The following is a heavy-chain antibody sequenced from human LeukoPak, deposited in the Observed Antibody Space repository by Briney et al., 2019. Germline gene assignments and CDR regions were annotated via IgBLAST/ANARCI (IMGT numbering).Heavy chain of an antibody. D-gene: IGHD5-12*01. J-gene: IGHJ6*03. CDR2: IRYDGSNK. Sequence: PGGSLRLSCAASGFTFSSYGMYWVRQAPGKGLGWVAFIRYDGSNKYYADSVKGRFTVSRDNSKNTLYLQMKRLRAEDTAVYYCAKGGGYEAQYYYYYLDVWGKGTTVTISS. V-gene: IGHV3-30*02. CDR3: AKGGGYEAQYYYYYLDV. CDR1: GFTFSSYG.